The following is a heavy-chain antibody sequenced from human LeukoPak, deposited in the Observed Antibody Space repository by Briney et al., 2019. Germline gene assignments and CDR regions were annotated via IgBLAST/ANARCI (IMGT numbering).Heavy chain of an antibody. CDR2: INQGGSVK. D-gene: IGHD5-12*01. CDR1: GFSFRDFW. CDR3: ARFGYNGWNLEY. J-gene: IGHJ4*02. V-gene: IGHV3-7*01. Sequence: PGGSLRLSCAASGFSFRDFWMTWFRQAPAKGLEWVANINQGGSVKYYVDSVKGRFTISRDDAKSSLYVQMNSLRDEDTAVYYCARFGYNGWNLEYWGQGTLVTVSS.